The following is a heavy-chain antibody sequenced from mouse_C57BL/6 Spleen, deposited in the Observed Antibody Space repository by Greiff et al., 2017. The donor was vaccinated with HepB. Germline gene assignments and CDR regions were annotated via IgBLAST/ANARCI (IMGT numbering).Heavy chain of an antibody. Sequence: DVMLVESGGGLVQPGGSMKLSCVASGFTFSNYWMNWVRQSPEKGLEWVAQIRLKSDNYATHYAESVKGRFTISRDDSKSSVYLQMNNLRAEDTGIYYCTGEMAPWFAYWGQGTLVTVSA. CDR2: IRLKSDNYAT. CDR1: GFTFSNYW. D-gene: IGHD2-3*01. V-gene: IGHV6-3*01. CDR3: TGEMAPWFAY. J-gene: IGHJ3*01.